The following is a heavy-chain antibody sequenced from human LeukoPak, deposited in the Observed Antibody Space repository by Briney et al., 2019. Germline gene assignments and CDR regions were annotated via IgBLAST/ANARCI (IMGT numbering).Heavy chain of an antibody. CDR1: GYTFTGYY. J-gene: IGHJ4*02. V-gene: IGHV1-2*02. D-gene: IGHD3-22*01. CDR2: INPNSGGT. CDR3: AREVHYDSSGYLDY. Sequence: ASVKVSCKASGYTFTGYYMHWVRQAPGQGLEWMGWINPNSGGTNYAQKFQGRVTMTRDTSISTAYMELSRLRSDDTAVYYCAREVHYDSSGYLDYWGQGTLVTVSS.